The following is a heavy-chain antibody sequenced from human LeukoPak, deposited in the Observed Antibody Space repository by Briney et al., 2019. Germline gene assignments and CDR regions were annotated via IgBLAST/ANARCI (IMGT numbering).Heavy chain of an antibody. CDR1: GYTFTGYY. Sequence: ASVKVSCKTSGYTFTGYYMHWVRQAPGQGLEWMGWINPNSGDTNYAQKFQGRVTMTRDTSISTAYMELSRLRSDDTAVYYCARDKSGNSGWYSYFDYWGQGTLVTVSS. CDR3: ARDKSGNSGWYSYFDY. D-gene: IGHD6-19*01. V-gene: IGHV1-2*02. CDR2: INPNSGDT. J-gene: IGHJ4*02.